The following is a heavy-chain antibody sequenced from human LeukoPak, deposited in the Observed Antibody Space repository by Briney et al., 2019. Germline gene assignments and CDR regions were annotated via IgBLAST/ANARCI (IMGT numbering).Heavy chain of an antibody. J-gene: IGHJ6*02. CDR3: ARGSLVLLWFGESKNYYGMDV. D-gene: IGHD3-10*01. Sequence: PSETLSLTCAVYGGSFSGYYWSWIRQPPGKGLEWIGEINHSGSTNYNPSLKSRVTISVDTSKNQFSLKLSSVTAADTAVYYCARGSLVLLWFGESKNYYGMDVWGQGTTVTVSS. CDR2: INHSGST. V-gene: IGHV4-34*01. CDR1: GGSFSGYY.